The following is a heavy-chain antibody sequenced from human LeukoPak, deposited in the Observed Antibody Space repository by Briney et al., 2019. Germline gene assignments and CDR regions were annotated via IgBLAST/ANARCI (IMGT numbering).Heavy chain of an antibody. CDR3: ASMATRYYFDY. D-gene: IGHD5-12*01. J-gene: IGHJ4*02. CDR1: GFTFSSYA. Sequence: GRSLRLSCAASGFTFSSYAMHWVRQAPGKGLEWVAVISYDGSNKYYADSVKGRFTISRDNSKNTLYLQMTSLRAEDTAVYYCASMATRYYFDYWGQGTLVTVSS. V-gene: IGHV3-30*04. CDR2: ISYDGSNK.